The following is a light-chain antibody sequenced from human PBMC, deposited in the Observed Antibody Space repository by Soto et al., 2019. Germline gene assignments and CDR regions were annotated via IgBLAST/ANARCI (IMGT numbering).Light chain of an antibody. CDR1: QSLTNSF. V-gene: IGKV3-20*01. J-gene: IGKJ1*01. CDR2: DTS. CDR3: QQYGTSEII. Sequence: FVLTQSPATLSLSPWERATLSCRASQSLTNSFIAWYQQKPGQAPRLLIYDTSSRATGIPDRFSGSGSGTDFTLTISRLEPEDFAVFFCQQYGTSEIIFGQGTKVDIK.